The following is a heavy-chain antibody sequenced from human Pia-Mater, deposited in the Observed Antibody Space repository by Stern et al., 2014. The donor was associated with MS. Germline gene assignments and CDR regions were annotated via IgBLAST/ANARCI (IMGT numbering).Heavy chain of an antibody. Sequence: QVQLLQSGAEVRKPGASVKVSCKASGYTFTGHYVHWVRQAPGQGLEWVGRIGPTSGATNFAQKFQGRVTLTRDTSISTAYMELSSLTSDDTAVYYCARQYSSYPDYWGQGTLVTVSS. D-gene: IGHD4-11*01. CDR1: GYTFTGHY. CDR3: ARQYSSYPDY. CDR2: IGPTSGAT. J-gene: IGHJ4*02. V-gene: IGHV1-2*06.